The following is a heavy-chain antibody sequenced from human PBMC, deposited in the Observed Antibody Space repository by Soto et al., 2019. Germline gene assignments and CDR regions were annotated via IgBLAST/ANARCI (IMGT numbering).Heavy chain of an antibody. CDR3: ARPSIPGYYGSGSYRTYSYYAMDV. CDR1: GYSFTSYW. CDR2: IDPSDSYT. V-gene: IGHV5-10-1*01. Sequence: GESLKISCKGSGYSFTSYWISWVRQMPGKGLEWMGRIDPSDSYTNYSPSFQGHVTISADKSISTAYLQWSSLKASDTAMYYCARPSIPGYYGSGSYRTYSYYAMDVWGQGTTVTVSS. D-gene: IGHD3-10*01. J-gene: IGHJ6*02.